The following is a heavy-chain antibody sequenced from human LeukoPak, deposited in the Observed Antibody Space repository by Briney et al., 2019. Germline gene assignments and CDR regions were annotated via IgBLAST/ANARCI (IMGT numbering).Heavy chain of an antibody. CDR1: GGSLSSYY. CDR3: ARDVNNKKVKAFDP. Sequence: PSETLSLTCTVSGGSLSSYYWSWIRQPPGKGLEWIGEINHSGSTNYNPSLKSRVTISVDTSKNQFSLNLSSVTAADTAVYYCARDVNNKKVKAFDPWGQGTLVTVSS. J-gene: IGHJ5*02. D-gene: IGHD1/OR15-1a*01. V-gene: IGHV4-34*01. CDR2: INHSGST.